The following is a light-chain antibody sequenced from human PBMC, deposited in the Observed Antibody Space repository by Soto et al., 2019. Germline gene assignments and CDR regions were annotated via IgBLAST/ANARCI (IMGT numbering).Light chain of an antibody. Sequence: QSVLTQPASVSGSPGQSITISCTGTSSDVGSYNYVSWYQQHPGKAPKVMIYDVSNRPSGVSYRFSGSKSGNTASLTISGLQAEDEADYYCSSHTSGSTRVFGSGTKVTVL. CDR1: SSDVGSYNY. V-gene: IGLV2-14*01. J-gene: IGLJ1*01. CDR3: SSHTSGSTRV. CDR2: DVS.